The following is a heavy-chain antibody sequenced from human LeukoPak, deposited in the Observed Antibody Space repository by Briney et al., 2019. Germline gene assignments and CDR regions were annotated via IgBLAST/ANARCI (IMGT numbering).Heavy chain of an antibody. J-gene: IGHJ4*02. Sequence: GGSLRLSRVASGFTISSNYMSWVRRAPGKGLEWVSVIYSGGSTYYADSVKGRFTISRDNSKNTLYLQMNSLRAEDTAVYYCARDIKSSARLAFDYWGQGTLVTVSS. V-gene: IGHV3-66*01. CDR1: GFTISSNY. CDR2: IYSGGST. CDR3: ARDIKSSARLAFDY. D-gene: IGHD6-19*01.